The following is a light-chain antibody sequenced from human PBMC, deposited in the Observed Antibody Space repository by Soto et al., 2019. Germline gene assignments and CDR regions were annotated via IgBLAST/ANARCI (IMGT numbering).Light chain of an antibody. CDR2: DGN. Sequence: QSALTQPASVSGSPGQSITISCTGTISDIGGYNFIYWYQHHPGKAPKLVIYDGNNRPSGISYRFSGSKSGNTASLTISGLQDEDEADYYCASNTSTTTLVFGGGTKLTVL. V-gene: IGLV2-14*01. CDR3: ASNTSTTTLV. CDR1: ISDIGGYNF. J-gene: IGLJ2*01.